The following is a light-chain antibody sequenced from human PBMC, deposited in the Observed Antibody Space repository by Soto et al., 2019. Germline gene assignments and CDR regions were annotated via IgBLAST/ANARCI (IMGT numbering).Light chain of an antibody. V-gene: IGLV2-14*01. CDR2: QVT. Sequence: QSALTQPASVSGSPGQSITISCTGTSSDVGSYNYVSWHQQHPGQAPKLMIYQVTNRASGVPDRFSASKSGNTASLTISGLQAGDEADYYCSSYRSSSIYVFRTGTKVTVL. CDR3: SSYRSSSIYV. J-gene: IGLJ1*01. CDR1: SSDVGSYNY.